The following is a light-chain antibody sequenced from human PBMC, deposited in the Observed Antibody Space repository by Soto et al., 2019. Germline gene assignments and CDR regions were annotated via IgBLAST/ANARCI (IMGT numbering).Light chain of an antibody. Sequence: QSMLTQPPSVSGAPGQRVTISCTGSSSNIGAGYVVHWYQQLPGTAPKLLIFGNSNRPSGVPDRFSGSKSGTSASLSITGLQAEDEADYYCQSYDSSLSGFYVFGTGTKLTVL. CDR2: GNS. J-gene: IGLJ1*01. V-gene: IGLV1-40*01. CDR3: QSYDSSLSGFYV. CDR1: SSNIGAGYV.